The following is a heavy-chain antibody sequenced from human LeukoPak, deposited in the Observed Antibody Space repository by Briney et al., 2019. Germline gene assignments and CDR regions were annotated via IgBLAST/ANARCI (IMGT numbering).Heavy chain of an antibody. D-gene: IGHD2/OR15-2a*01. CDR3: AGHHPRNTVDF. J-gene: IGHJ4*02. CDR1: GGYISSYY. V-gene: IGHV4-59*08. Sequence: SETLSLTCTVSGGYISSYYWSWIRQPPGKGLEWIAYISDIGSINYNPSLKSRVTISLDTSKNQFSLKLSSVTAADTAVYYCAGHHPRNTVDFWGQGTLVTVSS. CDR2: ISDIGSI.